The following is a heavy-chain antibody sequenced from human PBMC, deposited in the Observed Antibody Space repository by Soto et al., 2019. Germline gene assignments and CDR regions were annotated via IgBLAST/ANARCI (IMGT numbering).Heavy chain of an antibody. CDR2: ICCSGTT. J-gene: IGHJ3*02. V-gene: IGHV4-59*01. Sequence: SETLSLTCTVSGGSISTYYWNWIRQPPGKGLEWIGYICCSGTTNYNPSLKSRVTISVDTSKNQSSLKLSSVTAADTAVYYCARGSRSSSLGSTFDMWGQGTMVTVSS. CDR1: GGSISTYY. D-gene: IGHD6-6*01. CDR3: ARGSRSSSLGSTFDM.